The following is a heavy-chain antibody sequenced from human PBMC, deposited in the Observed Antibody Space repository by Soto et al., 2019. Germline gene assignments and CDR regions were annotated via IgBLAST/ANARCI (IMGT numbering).Heavy chain of an antibody. Sequence: PSETLSLTCTVSGGSISSSNWWSWVRQPPGKGLEWIGDIYHSGSTNNNPSLKSRVTISVDTSKDQFSLKLSSVTAADTAVYYCARRYGYSFDYWGQGTLVTVS. J-gene: IGHJ4*02. CDR3: ARRYGYSFDY. V-gene: IGHV4-4*02. D-gene: IGHD6-13*01. CDR2: IYHSGST. CDR1: GGSISSSNW.